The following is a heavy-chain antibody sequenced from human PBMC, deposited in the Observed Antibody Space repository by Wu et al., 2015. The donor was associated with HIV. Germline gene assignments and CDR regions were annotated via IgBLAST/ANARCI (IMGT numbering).Heavy chain of an antibody. CDR1: DYTFITYG. Sequence: QVYLVQSGGEVKKPGASVKVSCKASDYTFITYGLSWVRQAPGQGLEWMGWISPYNGNTDVAQKFQGRVTMTTDTSTKTAYMELRSLRSDDTAIYFCARGESIRVGSWFYYYF. CDR2: ISPYNGNT. D-gene: IGHD3-10*01. J-gene: IGHJ4*01. CDR3: ARGESIRVGSWFYYYF. V-gene: IGHV1-18*01.